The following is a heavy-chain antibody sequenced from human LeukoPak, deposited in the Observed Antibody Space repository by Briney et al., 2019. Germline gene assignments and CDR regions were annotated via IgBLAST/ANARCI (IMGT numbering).Heavy chain of an antibody. J-gene: IGHJ4*02. CDR1: GGSISSYY. Sequence: SETLSLTCTVSGGSISSYYWSWIRQPAGKGLEWIGRIYTSGSTNYNPSLKSRVTMSVDTSKNQFSLKLSSVTAADTAVYYCARDQGGSDNYDSSGYTLDYWGQGTLVTVSS. CDR2: IYTSGST. CDR3: ARDQGGSDNYDSSGYTLDY. V-gene: IGHV4-4*07. D-gene: IGHD3-22*01.